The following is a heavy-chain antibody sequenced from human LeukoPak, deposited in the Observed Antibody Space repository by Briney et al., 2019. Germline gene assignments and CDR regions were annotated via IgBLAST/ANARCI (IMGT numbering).Heavy chain of an antibody. CDR2: ICDSGDAT. CDR3: AKERGHSKPFDY. Sequence: QTGGSLRLSCEDSGFIFSYYGMNGGRQAPGKGLEWVSAICDSGDATYYADSVKGRFTISRDNFKSTLYLQRNNLRDDDTALYYCAKERGHSKPFDYWGQGTLVTVSS. J-gene: IGHJ4*02. D-gene: IGHD4-23*01. V-gene: IGHV3-23*01. CDR1: GFIFSYYG.